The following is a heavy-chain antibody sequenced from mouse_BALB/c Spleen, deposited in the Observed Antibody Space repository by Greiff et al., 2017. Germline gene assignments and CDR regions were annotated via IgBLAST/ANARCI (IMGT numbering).Heavy chain of an antibody. D-gene: IGHD3-3*01. V-gene: IGHV3-2*02. CDR2: ISYSGST. Sequence: DGQLQESGPGLVKPSQSLSLTCTVTGYSITSDYAWNWIRQFPGNKLEWMGYISYSGSTSYNPSLKSRISITRDTSKNQFFLQLNSVTTEDTATYYCARERAFYWYFDVWGAGTTVTVSS. CDR1: GYSITSDYA. J-gene: IGHJ1*01. CDR3: ARERAFYWYFDV.